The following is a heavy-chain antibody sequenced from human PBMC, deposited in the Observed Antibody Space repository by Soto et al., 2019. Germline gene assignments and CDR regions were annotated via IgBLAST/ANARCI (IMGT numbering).Heavy chain of an antibody. CDR3: AREIVTTGEYYFDS. J-gene: IGHJ4*02. D-gene: IGHD1-1*01. Sequence: PGGSLRLSCAASGFTFRSYWMHWVRQAPGKGLVWVSRINRDGSSTSYADSVKGRVTISRDTAKNTLYLQMNSLRAEDTAAYYCAREIVTTGEYYFDSWGLGTLVTVS. CDR2: INRDGSST. CDR1: GFTFRSYW. V-gene: IGHV3-74*01.